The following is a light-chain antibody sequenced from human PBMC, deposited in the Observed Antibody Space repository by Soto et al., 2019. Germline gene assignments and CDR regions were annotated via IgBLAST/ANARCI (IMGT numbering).Light chain of an antibody. CDR1: SSNIGAGYD. V-gene: IGLV1-40*01. J-gene: IGLJ3*02. CDR2: GNT. Sequence: QSVLTQPPSVSGAPGQRVTISCTGSSSNIGAGYDVHWYQQLPGTAPTLLISGNTDRPSGVPDRFSGSKSGTSASLAITGLQTEDAADYYCQSFDRSLTAWVFGGGTQLTVL. CDR3: QSFDRSLTAWV.